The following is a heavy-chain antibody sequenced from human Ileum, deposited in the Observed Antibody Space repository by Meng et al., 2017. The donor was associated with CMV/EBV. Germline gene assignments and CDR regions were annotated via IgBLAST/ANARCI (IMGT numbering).Heavy chain of an antibody. CDR3: ARDRIVGTTGAKGYFDL. V-gene: IGHV3-30*04. CDR2: IAKDGTNI. D-gene: IGHD1-26*01. CDR1: GFSFSTCA. Sequence: GESLKISCAASGFSFSTCAMHWVRQAPGKGLDWVAIIAKDGTNIHYPDSVKGRFTISRDNSKNTLYLQMNDLRPEDTAVYYCARDRIVGTTGAKGYFDLWGRGTLVTVSS. J-gene: IGHJ2*01.